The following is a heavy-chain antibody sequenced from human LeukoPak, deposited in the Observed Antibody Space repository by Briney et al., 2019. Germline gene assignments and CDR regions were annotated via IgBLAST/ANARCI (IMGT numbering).Heavy chain of an antibody. D-gene: IGHD2-2*02. CDR3: AKDRNCSSTSCYKDPFYFDY. CDR1: GFTFSSYW. V-gene: IGHV3-7*01. CDR2: IKQDGSEK. J-gene: IGHJ4*02. Sequence: PGGSLRLSCAASGFTFSSYWMSWVRQAPGKGLEWVANIKQDGSEKYYVDSVKGRFTISRDNSKNTLYLQMNSLRAEDTAVYYCAKDRNCSSTSCYKDPFYFDYWGQGTLVTVSS.